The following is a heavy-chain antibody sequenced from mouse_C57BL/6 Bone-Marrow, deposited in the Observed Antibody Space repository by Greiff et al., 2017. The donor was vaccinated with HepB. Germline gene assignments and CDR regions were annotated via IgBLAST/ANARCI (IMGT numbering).Heavy chain of an antibody. CDR3: TAPYYYGSGGYYAMDY. Sequence: EVKLMESGGGLVQPGGSMKLSCVASGFTFSNYWMNWVRQSPEKGLEWVAQIRLKSDNYATHYAESVKGRFTISRDDSKSSVYLQMINLRAEDTGIYYCTAPYYYGSGGYYAMDYWGQGTSVTVSS. CDR2: IRLKSDNYAT. J-gene: IGHJ4*01. CDR1: GFTFSNYW. V-gene: IGHV6-3*01. D-gene: IGHD1-1*01.